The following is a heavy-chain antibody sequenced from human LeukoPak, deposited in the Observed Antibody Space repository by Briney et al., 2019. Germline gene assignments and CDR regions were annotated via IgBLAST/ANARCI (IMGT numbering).Heavy chain of an antibody. CDR1: GGSISSYY. Sequence: SETLSLTCTVSGGSISSYYWSWIRQPPGKGLEWIGYIYYSGSTNYNPSLKSRVTISVDTSKNQFSLKLSSVTAADTAVYYCARGSSGYYYVARVYYYGMDVWGQGTTVTVSS. CDR3: ARGSSGYYYVARVYYYGMDV. D-gene: IGHD3-22*01. J-gene: IGHJ6*02. CDR2: IYYSGST. V-gene: IGHV4-59*08.